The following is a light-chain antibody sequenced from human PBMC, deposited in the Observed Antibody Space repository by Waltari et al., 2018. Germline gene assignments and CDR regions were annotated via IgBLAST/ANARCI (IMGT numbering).Light chain of an antibody. V-gene: IGKV3-15*01. J-gene: IGKJ1*01. CDR2: GAS. CDR3: QQYHNWPRT. CDR1: QSVSNN. Sequence: ETVMTQSPSTRPVSPGERATLSCRASQSVSNNLAWYPQKRGQPPRLLIYGASTRATGIPARFSGSGSGTEFTLTISSLQSEDFAVYHCQQYHNWPRTFGQGTKVEIK.